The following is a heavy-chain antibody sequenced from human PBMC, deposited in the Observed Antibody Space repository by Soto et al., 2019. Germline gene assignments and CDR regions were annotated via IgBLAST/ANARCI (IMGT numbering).Heavy chain of an antibody. CDR1: GYTFTSYA. CDR2: IDAGNGNT. CDR3: AAELVVVAATDAYYFDY. Sequence: ASVKVSCKASGYTFTSYAMHWVRQAPGQRLEWMGWIDAGNGNTKYSQKFQGRVTITRDTSASTAYMELSSLRSEDTAVYYCAAELVVVAATDAYYFDYWGQGTLVTVSS. J-gene: IGHJ4*02. D-gene: IGHD2-15*01. V-gene: IGHV1-3*01.